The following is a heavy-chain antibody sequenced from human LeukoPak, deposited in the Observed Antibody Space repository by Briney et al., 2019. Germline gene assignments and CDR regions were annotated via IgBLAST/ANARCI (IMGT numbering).Heavy chain of an antibody. CDR3: AELGITMIGGV. CDR2: INQDGSEK. Sequence: GGSLRLSCAASGFTFSSYEMNWVRQAPGKGLEWVANINQDGSEKYYLDSAKGRFTISRDNAKNSLYLQMNSLRAEDTAVYYCAELGITMIGGVWGKGTTVTISS. J-gene: IGHJ6*04. CDR1: GFTFSSYE. V-gene: IGHV3-7*01. D-gene: IGHD3-10*02.